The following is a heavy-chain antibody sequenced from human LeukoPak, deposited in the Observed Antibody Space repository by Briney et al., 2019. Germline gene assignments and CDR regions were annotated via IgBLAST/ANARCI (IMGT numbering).Heavy chain of an antibody. V-gene: IGHV3-30*04. Sequence: GGSLRLSCAASGFTFSNYAMHWVRQAPDKGLEWVAVVSYDGSNKYYADSVKGRFTVSRDNSKNTLYLQMNSLRAEDTAVYYCAIGDSLGELSSSFEYWGQGTPVTVSS. J-gene: IGHJ4*02. CDR2: VSYDGSNK. CDR3: AIGDSLGELSSSFEY. CDR1: GFTFSNYA. D-gene: IGHD3-16*02.